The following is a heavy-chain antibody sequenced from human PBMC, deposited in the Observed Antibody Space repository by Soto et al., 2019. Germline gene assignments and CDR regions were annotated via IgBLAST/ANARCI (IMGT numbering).Heavy chain of an antibody. V-gene: IGHV1-69*04. J-gene: IGHJ5*02. CDR3: ARDAWVVTAMNRNWFYP. D-gene: IGHD2-21*02. Sequence: GASVKVSCKASGGTFSSYTISWVRQAPGQGLEWMGRIIPIIGITNYAQKFQGRVTMTTDTSTSTAYMELRSLRSDDTAVYYCARDAWVVTAMNRNWFYPWGKGTLVTVSS. CDR1: GGTFSSYT. CDR2: IIPIIGIT.